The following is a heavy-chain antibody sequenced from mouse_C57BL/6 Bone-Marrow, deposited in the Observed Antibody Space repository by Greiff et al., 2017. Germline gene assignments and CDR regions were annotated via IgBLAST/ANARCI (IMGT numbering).Heavy chain of an antibody. CDR2: ISYDGSN. CDR1: GYSITSGYY. CDR3: ARVTTVVARCAMDY. Sequence: EVKLMESGPGLVKPSQSLSLTCSVTGYSITSGYYWNWIRQLPGNNLELMGYISYDGSNNYNPSLKNRISITLDTSKNQFFLKLNSVTTKDTATYDCARVTTVVARCAMDYWGQGTSVTVSS. V-gene: IGHV3-6*01. J-gene: IGHJ4*01. D-gene: IGHD1-1*01.